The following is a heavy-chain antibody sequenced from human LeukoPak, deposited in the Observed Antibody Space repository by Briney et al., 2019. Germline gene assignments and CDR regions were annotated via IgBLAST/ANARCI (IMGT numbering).Heavy chain of an antibody. Sequence: SETLSLNCTGSADSISGSYWSWLRQPPGKGLEWIGYVYQTGHNHNNPSLKSRVTISLDTSTNRVSLKLSSVTAADTAVYYCARHRFGHLFDSWGQGTLVIVSS. V-gene: IGHV4-59*01. CDR1: ADSISGSY. J-gene: IGHJ4*02. CDR2: VYQTGHN. D-gene: IGHD3-16*01. CDR3: ARHRFGHLFDS.